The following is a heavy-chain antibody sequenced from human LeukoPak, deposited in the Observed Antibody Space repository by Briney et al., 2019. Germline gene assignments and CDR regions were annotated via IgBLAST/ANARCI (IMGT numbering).Heavy chain of an antibody. CDR2: IYHSGST. D-gene: IGHD5/OR15-5a*01. J-gene: IGHJ4*02. CDR1: GASISSSHW. Sequence: SGTLSLTCAVSGASISSSHWWSWVRQPPGKGREWIGEIYHSGSTNYNPSLKSRVTISVDKSKNQFSLKLTSVTAADTAVYYCATTLYERYYFDYWGQGTLVTVSS. CDR3: ATTLYERYYFDY. V-gene: IGHV4-4*02.